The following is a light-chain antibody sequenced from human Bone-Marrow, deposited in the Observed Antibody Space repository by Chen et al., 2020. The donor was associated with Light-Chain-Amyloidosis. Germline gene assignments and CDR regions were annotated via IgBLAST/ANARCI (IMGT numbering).Light chain of an antibody. J-gene: IGLJ3*02. CDR2: EDD. CDR1: SGSIATNY. V-gene: IGLV6-57*01. Sequence: FMLTHPHSVSAYPGTTLIISSTRSSGSIATNYVQWYQQRPANSPNTVIYEDDQRPSGIPERFSGSIERTSNSATLTVAGLKNEDEADYYCQSYQGSSQGVFGGGTKLTVL. CDR3: QSYQGSSQGV.